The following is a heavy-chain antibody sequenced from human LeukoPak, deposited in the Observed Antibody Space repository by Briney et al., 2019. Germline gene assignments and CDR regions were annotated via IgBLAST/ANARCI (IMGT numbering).Heavy chain of an antibody. CDR2: IWYDGSNK. CDR3: ARDGETGVYDAFDI. D-gene: IGHD1-1*01. J-gene: IGHJ3*02. Sequence: GGSLRLSCAASGFTFSNAWMSWVRQAPGKGLEWVAVIWYDGSNKYYADSVKGRFTISRDNSKNTLYLRMNSLRAEDTAVYYCARDGETGVYDAFDIWGQGTMVTVSS. CDR1: GFTFSNAW. V-gene: IGHV3-33*08.